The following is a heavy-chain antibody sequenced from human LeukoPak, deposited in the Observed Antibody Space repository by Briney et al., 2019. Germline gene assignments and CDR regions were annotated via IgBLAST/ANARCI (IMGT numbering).Heavy chain of an antibody. CDR3: EGTYYYDSGDDY. Sequence: GGSLRLSCAASGFTFSSYAMHWVRQAPGKGLEWVLAISGSGTSTYYADSVKGRFTISRDNSKNTLYLQMNSLRAEDTAVYYCEGTYYYDSGDDYWGQGTLVTVSS. CDR2: ISGSGTST. CDR1: GFTFSSYA. D-gene: IGHD3-22*01. J-gene: IGHJ4*02. V-gene: IGHV3-23*01.